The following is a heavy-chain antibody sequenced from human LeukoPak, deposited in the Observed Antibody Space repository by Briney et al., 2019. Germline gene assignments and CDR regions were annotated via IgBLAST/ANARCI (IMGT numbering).Heavy chain of an antibody. Sequence: GGSLRLSCAASGFTFSSYGMHWVRQAPGKGLEWVAVISYDGSNKYYADSVKGRFTISRDNSKNTLYLQMNSLRAEDTAVYYCARGPSRRPGSLTVNNDYWGQGTLVTVSS. CDR1: GFTFSSYG. V-gene: IGHV3-30*03. CDR2: ISYDGSNK. J-gene: IGHJ4*02. CDR3: ARGPSRRPGSLTVNNDY. D-gene: IGHD4-4*01.